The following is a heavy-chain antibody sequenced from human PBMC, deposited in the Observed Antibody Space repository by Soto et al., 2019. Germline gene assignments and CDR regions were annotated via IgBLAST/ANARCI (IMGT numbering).Heavy chain of an antibody. CDR2: ISGSGGST. CDR3: VKDRLSMIVVVINAFDI. J-gene: IGHJ3*02. Sequence: EVQLLESGGGLVQPGGSLRLSCAASGFTFSSYAMSWVRQAPGKGLEWVSAISGSGGSTYYADSVKGRFTISRDNSKNPLYLEMTSMRGEDTAVYYCVKDRLSMIVVVINAFDIWGQGTIVTVSS. V-gene: IGHV3-23*01. CDR1: GFTFSSYA. D-gene: IGHD3-22*01.